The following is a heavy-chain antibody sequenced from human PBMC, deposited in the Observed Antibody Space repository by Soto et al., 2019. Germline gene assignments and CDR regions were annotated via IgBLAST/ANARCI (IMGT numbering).Heavy chain of an antibody. CDR1: GFTFSDHY. CDR3: ARELTSAMVDFDC. D-gene: IGHD5-18*01. J-gene: IGHJ4*02. CDR2: IRNKANSYIT. Sequence: PGGSLRLSCAASGFTFSDHYMDWVRQAPGKGLEWVGRIRNKANSYITEFPASVRGRFTISRDDSKNSFYLQMNSLKAEDTAMYYCARELTSAMVDFDCWGQGTLVTVSS. V-gene: IGHV3-72*01.